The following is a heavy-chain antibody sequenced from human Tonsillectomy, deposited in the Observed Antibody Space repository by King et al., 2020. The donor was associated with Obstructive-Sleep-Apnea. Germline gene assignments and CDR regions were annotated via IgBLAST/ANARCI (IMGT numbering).Heavy chain of an antibody. V-gene: IGHV3-30*04. CDR3: ARQDCSSTSCSDGFSTGDNYYYYYGMDV. D-gene: IGHD2-2*01. CDR2: ISYDGSDK. Sequence: QPQLVQSGGGVVQPGRSLRLSCAASGFTFDSFAMHWVRQAPGKGLEWVAFISYDGSDKYYADSVKGRFTISRDNSKNTLYLQMNSLRAEDTAVHYCARQDCSSTSCSDGFSTGDNYYYYYGMDVWGQGTTVTVSS. J-gene: IGHJ6*02. CDR1: GFTFDSFA.